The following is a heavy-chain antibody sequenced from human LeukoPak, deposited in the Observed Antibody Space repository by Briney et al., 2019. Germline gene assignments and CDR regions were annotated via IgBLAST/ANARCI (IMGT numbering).Heavy chain of an antibody. Sequence: GGSLRLSCAASGFILSNYAMHWVRQPAGKGLEWVSALGTAGDTFYPGSVKGRFTISRDNAKKSLFLQMSSLRAEDTAIYYCARQSTPHGNFDYWGQGTPVTVSS. CDR1: GFILSNYA. CDR2: LGTAGDT. D-gene: IGHD5-24*01. V-gene: IGHV3-13*01. CDR3: ARQSTPHGNFDY. J-gene: IGHJ4*02.